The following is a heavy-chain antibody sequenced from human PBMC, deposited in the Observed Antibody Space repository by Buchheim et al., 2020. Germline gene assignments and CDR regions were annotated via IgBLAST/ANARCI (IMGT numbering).Heavy chain of an antibody. Sequence: QLVESGGGLVQPGGSLRLSCAASGFTFSNFWMHWVRQAPGKGLVWVSRTDSDGSSTDYADSVKGRFTISRDNAQNTLYLQMNSLRPEDTAVYFCERDWYGMDVWGRGTT. J-gene: IGHJ6*02. V-gene: IGHV3-74*01. CDR3: ERDWYGMDV. CDR1: GFTFSNFW. CDR2: TDSDGSST.